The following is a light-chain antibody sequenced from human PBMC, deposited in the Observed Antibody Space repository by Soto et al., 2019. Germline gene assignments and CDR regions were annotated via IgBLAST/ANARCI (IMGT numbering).Light chain of an antibody. V-gene: IGKV3-20*01. Sequence: EIVMTESPTAVSVSPGERATLSCRASQSVSSNLAWYQQKPGQAPRLLIYGASTRATGIPDRFSGSGSGTDFTLTISRLEPEDSAVYYCQQYGSSPTWTFGQGTKVDIK. CDR3: QQYGSSPTWT. CDR2: GAS. CDR1: QSVSSN. J-gene: IGKJ1*01.